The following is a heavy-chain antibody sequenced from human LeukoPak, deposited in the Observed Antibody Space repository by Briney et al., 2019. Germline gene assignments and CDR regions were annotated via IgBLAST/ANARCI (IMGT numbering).Heavy chain of an antibody. Sequence: PSETLSLTCTVSGGSFSSSDYYWGWIRQPPGKGLEWIGSIYYSGTTYYNPSLKSRVTISVDTSKKQFSLKLRSVTAADTAVYYCARHKWGITNAFDIWGQGTMVTVSS. J-gene: IGHJ3*02. V-gene: IGHV4-39*01. CDR3: ARHKWGITNAFDI. D-gene: IGHD7-27*01. CDR1: GGSFSSSDYY. CDR2: IYYSGTT.